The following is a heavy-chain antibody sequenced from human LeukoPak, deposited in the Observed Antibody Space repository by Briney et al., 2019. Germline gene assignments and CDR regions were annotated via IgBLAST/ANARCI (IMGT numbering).Heavy chain of an antibody. J-gene: IGHJ4*02. CDR2: IDWDDDK. CDR3: ARSYGGNSGALDY. CDR1: GFSLRTSAMC. Sequence: GSGPTLVHPTQALTLTCTFSGFSLRTSAMCVSWIRQPPGKALEWLARIDWDDDKYYSTSLKTRLTISKDTSKNQVVLTMTNMDPVDTATYYCARSYGGNSGALDYWGQGTLVTVSS. D-gene: IGHD4-23*01. V-gene: IGHV2-70*11.